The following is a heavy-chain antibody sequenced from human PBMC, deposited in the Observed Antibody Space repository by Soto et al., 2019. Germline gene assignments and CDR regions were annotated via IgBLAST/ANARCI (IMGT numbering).Heavy chain of an antibody. CDR3: ATVPIFGVVPYYFDY. J-gene: IGHJ4*02. Sequence: ASVKVSCKVSGYTLTELSMHWVRQVPGKGLEWMGGLDPEDGETIYAQKFQGRVTMTEDTSTDTAYMELSSLRSEDTAVYYCATVPIFGVVPYYFDYWGQGTLVTVSS. CDR2: LDPEDGET. CDR1: GYTLTELS. V-gene: IGHV1-24*01. D-gene: IGHD3-3*01.